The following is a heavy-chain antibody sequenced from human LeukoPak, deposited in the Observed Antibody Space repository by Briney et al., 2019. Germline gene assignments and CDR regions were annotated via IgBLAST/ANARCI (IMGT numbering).Heavy chain of an antibody. D-gene: IGHD6-13*01. V-gene: IGHV1-18*01. CDR2: ISAYNGNT. Sequence: GASVKVSCKASGYTFTSYGISWVRQAPGQGLEWMGWISAYNGNTNYAQKLQGRVTMTTDTSTSTAYMELRGLRSDDTAVYYCARDTGIAAAAGSPDYWGQGTLVTVSS. CDR1: GYTFTSYG. J-gene: IGHJ4*02. CDR3: ARDTGIAAAAGSPDY.